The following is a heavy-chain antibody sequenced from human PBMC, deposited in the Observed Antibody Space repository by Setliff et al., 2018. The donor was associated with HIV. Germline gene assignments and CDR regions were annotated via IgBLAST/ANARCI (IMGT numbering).Heavy chain of an antibody. CDR1: GYTFTSYG. V-gene: IGHV1-18*01. J-gene: IGHJ3*02. CDR3: ARGRDDLGPDAFDI. D-gene: IGHD3-10*01. CDR2: ISAYNGNT. Sequence: ASVKVSCKASGYTFTSYGISWVRQAPGQGLEWMGWISAYNGNTNYAQKLQGRVTMTSDTSTSTAYMELRSLRSDDTAVYYCARGRDDLGPDAFDIWGQGTMVTVSS.